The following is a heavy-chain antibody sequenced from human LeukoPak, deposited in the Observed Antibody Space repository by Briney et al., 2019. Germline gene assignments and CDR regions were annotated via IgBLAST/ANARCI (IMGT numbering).Heavy chain of an antibody. Sequence: PSETLSLTCAVYGGSFSAYYWSWIRQSPGKGLEWIAEINHRGDTNYNPSVKSRASISVDTSKNRFSLKVTSLTAADTAVYYCARGPTISETGYFDYWGQGTLVTVSS. CDR3: ARGPTISETGYFDY. J-gene: IGHJ4*03. D-gene: IGHD1-1*01. CDR1: GGSFSAYY. CDR2: INHRGDT. V-gene: IGHV4-34*01.